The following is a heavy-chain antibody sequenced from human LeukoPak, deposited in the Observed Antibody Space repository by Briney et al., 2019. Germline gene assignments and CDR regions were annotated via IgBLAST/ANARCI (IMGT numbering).Heavy chain of an antibody. CDR2: IYSGGST. V-gene: IGHV3-53*01. Sequence: PGGSLRLSCAASGFTVSSNYMSWVRQAPGKGLEWVSIIYSGGSTYNADSVKGRFTISRDSSKNTLYLQMNSLRAEDTAVYYCARASYYYDRTFRDYGMDVWGQGTTVTVSS. D-gene: IGHD3-22*01. CDR3: ARASYYYDRTFRDYGMDV. CDR1: GFTVSSNY. J-gene: IGHJ6*02.